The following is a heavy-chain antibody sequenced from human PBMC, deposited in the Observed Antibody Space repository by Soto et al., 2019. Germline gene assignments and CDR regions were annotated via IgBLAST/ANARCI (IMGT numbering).Heavy chain of an antibody. D-gene: IGHD3-3*01. Sequence: GGSLRLSCAASGFTFSSYAMSWVRQAPGKGLEWVSAISGSGGSTYYADSVKGRFTISRDNSKNTLYLQMNSLRAEDTAVYYCAYYDFWTGPYGMDVWGQGTTVTVSS. J-gene: IGHJ6*02. CDR1: GFTFSSYA. CDR3: AYYDFWTGPYGMDV. V-gene: IGHV3-23*01. CDR2: ISGSGGST.